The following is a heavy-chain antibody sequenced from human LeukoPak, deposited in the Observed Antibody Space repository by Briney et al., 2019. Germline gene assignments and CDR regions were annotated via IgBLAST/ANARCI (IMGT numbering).Heavy chain of an antibody. CDR2: IKEGGSEK. V-gene: IGHV3-7*01. CDR1: GFTFGSYW. D-gene: IGHD1-26*01. Sequence: GGSLRLSCAVSGFTFGSYWLTWVGQAPGKGLKGVANIKEGGSEKYYADSVKGRFTISRDNAKSSLYLQMNSLRAEDTAMYYCARILSARYYGAALDIWGQGTLVTVSS. CDR3: ARILSARYYGAALDI. J-gene: IGHJ3*02.